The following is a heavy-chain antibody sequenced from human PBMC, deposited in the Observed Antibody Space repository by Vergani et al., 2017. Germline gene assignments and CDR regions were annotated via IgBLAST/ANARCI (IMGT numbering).Heavy chain of an antibody. Sequence: EVQLLESGGGLVQPGESLKISCKGSGYSFTSYWIGWVRQMPGKGLEWMGIIYPGDSDTRYSPSFQGQVTISADKSISTAYLQWSSLKASDTAMYYCARYKYCSGGSCPLDIWGQGTMVTVSS. CDR3: ARYKYCSGGSCPLDI. CDR1: GYSFTSYW. V-gene: IGHV5-51*01. D-gene: IGHD2-15*01. CDR2: IYPGDSDT. J-gene: IGHJ3*02.